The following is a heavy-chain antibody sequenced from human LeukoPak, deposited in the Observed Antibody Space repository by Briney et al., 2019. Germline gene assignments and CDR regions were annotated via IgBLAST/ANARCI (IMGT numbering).Heavy chain of an antibody. Sequence: ASVKVSCKASGYTFTGYYMHWVRQAPGQGLEWMGRINPNSGGTNYAQKFQGRVTMTRDASISTAYMELSRLRSDDTAVYYCASLLYSSSFPFGPGAFDIWGQGTMVTASS. CDR2: INPNSGGT. J-gene: IGHJ3*02. V-gene: IGHV1-2*06. CDR3: ASLLYSSSFPFGPGAFDI. CDR1: GYTFTGYY. D-gene: IGHD6-13*01.